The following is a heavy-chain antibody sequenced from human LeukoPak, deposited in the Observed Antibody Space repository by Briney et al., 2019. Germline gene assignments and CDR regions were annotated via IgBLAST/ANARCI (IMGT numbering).Heavy chain of an antibody. J-gene: IGHJ4*02. CDR1: GFTFSSYA. D-gene: IGHD5-24*01. CDR3: ARDGGQMATITEYYFDY. V-gene: IGHV3-30*04. Sequence: GRSLRLSCAASGFTFSSYATHWVRQAPGKGLEWVAVISYDGSNKYYADSVKGRFTISRDNSKNTLYLQMNSLRAEDTAVYYCARDGGQMATITEYYFDYWGQGTLVTVSS. CDR2: ISYDGSNK.